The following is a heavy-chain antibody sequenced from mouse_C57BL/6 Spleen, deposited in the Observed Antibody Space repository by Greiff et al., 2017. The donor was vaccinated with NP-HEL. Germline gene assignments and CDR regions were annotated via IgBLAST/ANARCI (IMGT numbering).Heavy chain of an antibody. CDR1: GYTFTSYW. D-gene: IGHD3-2*02. Sequence: QVQLQQPGAELVKPGASVKLSCKASGYTFTSYWMHWVKQRPGRGLEWIGRIDPNSGGTKYNEKFKSKATLTVDKPSSTAYMQLSSLTSEGSAVYYCARSGGGAQALYYYAMDYWGQGTSVTVSS. CDR2: IDPNSGGT. CDR3: ARSGGGAQALYYYAMDY. J-gene: IGHJ4*01. V-gene: IGHV1-72*01.